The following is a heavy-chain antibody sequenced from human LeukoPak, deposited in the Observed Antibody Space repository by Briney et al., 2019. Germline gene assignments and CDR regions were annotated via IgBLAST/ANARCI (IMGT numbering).Heavy chain of an antibody. CDR3: ARHIVVVTECWFDP. CDR1: GYTFTSYG. V-gene: IGHV1-18*01. CDR2: ISAYNGNT. J-gene: IGHJ5*02. Sequence: ASVKVSCKASGYTFTSYGISWVRQAPGQGLEWMGWISAYNGNTNYAQKLQGRVTMTTDASTSTAYMELRSLRSDDTAVYYCARHIVVVTECWFDPWGQGTLVTVSS. D-gene: IGHD2-21*02.